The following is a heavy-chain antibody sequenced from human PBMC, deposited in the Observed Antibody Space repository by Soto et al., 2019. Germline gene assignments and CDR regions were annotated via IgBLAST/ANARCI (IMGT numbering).Heavy chain of an antibody. Sequence: SETLSLTGTVAGGSISSSSYYWGWIRQPPGKGLEWIGSIYYSGSTYCNPSLKSRVTLSVDTSKTHCSRKLSSVTAADTAVYYWARRGSSGWYGGFDYWRQGTLVTVSS. CDR2: IYYSGST. J-gene: IGHJ4*02. CDR3: ARRGSSGWYGGFDY. D-gene: IGHD6-19*01. V-gene: IGHV4-39*02. CDR1: GGSISSSSYY.